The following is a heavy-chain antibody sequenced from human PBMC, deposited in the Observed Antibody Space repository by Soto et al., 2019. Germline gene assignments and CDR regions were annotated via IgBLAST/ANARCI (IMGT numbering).Heavy chain of an antibody. V-gene: IGHV1-58*01. CDR2: IVVGSGNT. Sequence: QMQLVQSGPEVKKPGTSVKVSCKASGFTFTSSAVQWVRQARGQRLEWIGWIVVGSGNTNYAQKFKERVTITRDMSTSTAYMELSSLRSEDTAVYYCAAEWGLRRYYFDYWGQGTLVTVSS. J-gene: IGHJ4*02. D-gene: IGHD1-26*01. CDR3: AAEWGLRRYYFDY. CDR1: GFTFTSSA.